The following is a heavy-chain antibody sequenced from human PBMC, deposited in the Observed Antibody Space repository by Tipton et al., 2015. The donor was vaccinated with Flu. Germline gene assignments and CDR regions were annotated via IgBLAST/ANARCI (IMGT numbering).Heavy chain of an antibody. D-gene: IGHD2-8*01. Sequence: QLVQSGAEVKKPGESLKIPCKGSGYIFASYWIGWVRQVPGKGLEWMGIIYPGDSDTRYSPSFLGQVTISVDKSISTDYLQWSSLRASDTAIYYCVRHPYCIKAVCPPGYWYLDLWGRGTLVTVSS. CDR1: GYIFASYW. J-gene: IGHJ2*01. V-gene: IGHV5-51*01. CDR2: IYPGDSDT. CDR3: VRHPYCIKAVCPPGYWYLDL.